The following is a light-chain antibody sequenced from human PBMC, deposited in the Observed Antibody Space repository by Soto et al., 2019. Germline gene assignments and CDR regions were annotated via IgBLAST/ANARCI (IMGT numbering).Light chain of an antibody. CDR1: QSVSSSY. V-gene: IGKV3-20*01. CDR2: GAS. Sequence: EIVLTQSPGTLSLSPGERATLSCRASQSVSSSYLAWYQQKPGQAPRLLIYGASSRATGIPDRFSGSGSGTDSSLTISRLEPEDFAVYYCQQYGSSPLTFGGATKVEIK. CDR3: QQYGSSPLT. J-gene: IGKJ4*01.